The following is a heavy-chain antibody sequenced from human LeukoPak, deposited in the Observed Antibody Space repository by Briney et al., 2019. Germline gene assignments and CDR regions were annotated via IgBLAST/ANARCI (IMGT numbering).Heavy chain of an antibody. V-gene: IGHV3-7*01. J-gene: IGHJ3*02. CDR2: IKQDGSEK. D-gene: IGHD6-13*01. CDR1: GFTFSSYW. CDR3: AREGIAAAAGYGSDAFDI. Sequence: GGSLRLSCAASGFTFSSYWMSWVRQAPGKGLEWVANIKQDGSEKYYVDSVKGRFTISRDNAKNSLYLQMNSLRAEDTGVYYCAREGIAAAAGYGSDAFDIWGQGTMVTVSS.